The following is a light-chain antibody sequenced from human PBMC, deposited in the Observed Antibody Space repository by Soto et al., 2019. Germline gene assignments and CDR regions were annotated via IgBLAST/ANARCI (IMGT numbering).Light chain of an antibody. CDR2: GAS. V-gene: IGKV3-20*01. CDR1: QSVSSSY. J-gene: IGKJ3*01. Sequence: EIVLTQSPGTLSLSPGERATLSCRASQSVSSSYLAWYQHKPGQAPRLLIYGASTRATGIPDRFSGSGSGTDFTLTISRLEAEDSAVYFCQQFGSPFTFGPGTKVDLK. CDR3: QQFGSPFT.